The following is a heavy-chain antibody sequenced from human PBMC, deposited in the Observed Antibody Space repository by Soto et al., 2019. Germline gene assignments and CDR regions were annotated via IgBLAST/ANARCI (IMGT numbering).Heavy chain of an antibody. J-gene: IGHJ6*02. CDR1: GVTCRGYA. Sequence: GGSMRLSCAASGVTCRGYAVSWVRQAPGKGLEWVSGVYGDGDRTYYADSVKGRFTISRDNSRNTLYLQMNSLRAEDTAVYYCAKDLQAYGDYNYYYYGMDVWGQGTTVTVSS. CDR3: AKDLQAYGDYNYYYYGMDV. D-gene: IGHD4-17*01. CDR2: VYGDGDRT. V-gene: IGHV3-23*01.